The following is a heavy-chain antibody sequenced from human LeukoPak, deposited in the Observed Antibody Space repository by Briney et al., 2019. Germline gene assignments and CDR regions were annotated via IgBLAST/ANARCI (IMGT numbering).Heavy chain of an antibody. CDR1: GFSFSSYA. V-gene: IGHV3-23*01. D-gene: IGHD5-18*01. J-gene: IGHJ4*02. Sequence: GGSLRLSCAASGFSFSSYAMSWVRQAPGKGLEWVSSIGDSGNTYYADSLRGRFTISRDNSKSTLYLQMNSLRAEDTAVYYCAREVKSVGYSYGFDYWGQGTLVTVSS. CDR2: IGDSGNT. CDR3: AREVKSVGYSYGFDY.